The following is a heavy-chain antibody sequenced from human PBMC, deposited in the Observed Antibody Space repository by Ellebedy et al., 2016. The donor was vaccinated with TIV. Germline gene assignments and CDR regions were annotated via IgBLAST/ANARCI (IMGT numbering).Heavy chain of an antibody. Sequence: GESLKISCAASGFTFDDYTMHWVRQAPGKGLVWVSRINSDRSSTSYADSVKGRFTISRDNAKNTLYLQMNSLRAEDTAVYYCARDGGWDNLGYFDYWGQGTLVTVSS. D-gene: IGHD6-19*01. CDR2: INSDRSST. CDR3: ARDGGWDNLGYFDY. CDR1: GFTFDDYT. J-gene: IGHJ4*02. V-gene: IGHV3-74*01.